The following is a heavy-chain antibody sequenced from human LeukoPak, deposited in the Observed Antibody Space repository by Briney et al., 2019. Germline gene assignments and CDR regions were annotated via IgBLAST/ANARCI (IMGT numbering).Heavy chain of an antibody. D-gene: IGHD3-10*01. V-gene: IGHV3-74*01. CDR1: GFTFSTYW. CDR2: LSGDGSST. Sequence: QPGGSLRLSCVASGFTFSTYWMHWVRQAPGKGLLWVSRLSGDGSSTRFADSLKGRFTISRDNARNTLYLQMNSLRAEDTAVYYCARDTGPGELGVRFNWGQGTLVTVSS. J-gene: IGHJ4*02. CDR3: ARDTGPGELGVRFN.